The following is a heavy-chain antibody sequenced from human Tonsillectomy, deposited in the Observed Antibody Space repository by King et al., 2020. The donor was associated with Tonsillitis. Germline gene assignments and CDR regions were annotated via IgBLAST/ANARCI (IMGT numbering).Heavy chain of an antibody. Sequence: VQLVESGGVVEQPGGSLRLSCVASGFTFDDYTMHWVRQAPGKGLEWVSLITRDGGSAFYADFVKGRFTISRDNSKNSLYLQMNSLKSEDTAFYYCAKEQKKYFEAWGQGTLVTASS. V-gene: IGHV3-43*01. CDR2: ITRDGGSA. J-gene: IGHJ4*02. D-gene: IGHD2/OR15-2a*01. CDR3: AKEQKKYFEA. CDR1: GFTFDDYT.